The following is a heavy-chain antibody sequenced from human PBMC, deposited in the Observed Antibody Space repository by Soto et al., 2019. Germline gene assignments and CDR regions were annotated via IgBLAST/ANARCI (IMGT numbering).Heavy chain of an antibody. D-gene: IGHD4-4*01. CDR3: AKGSIEYSASVDN. Sequence: DVQLLDSGGGLVQPGGSPRLSCAASGFSFSSYAMVWVRQAPGKGLEWVSVISARGGSSYFADSVKGRFTISRDNSKNVLSLEMNSLRAEDTAIYFCAKGSIEYSASVDNWGQGTLVLVSS. V-gene: IGHV3-23*01. J-gene: IGHJ4*02. CDR1: GFSFSSYA. CDR2: ISARGGSS.